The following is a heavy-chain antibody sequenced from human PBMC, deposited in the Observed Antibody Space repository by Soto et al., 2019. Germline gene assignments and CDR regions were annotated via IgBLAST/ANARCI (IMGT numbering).Heavy chain of an antibody. Sequence: QVQLQESGPGLVKPSETLSLTCTVSGGSISHYHWSWIRQSPEKGLEWICRIYYGVSTICNPSLNSRVTISVDTSKSQFSLKLNSVTAADTAVYYCARLGSAYYADYWGQGTQVTVSS. CDR1: GGSISHYH. CDR2: IYYGVST. V-gene: IGHV4-59*08. CDR3: ARLGSAYYADY. J-gene: IGHJ4*02. D-gene: IGHD1-26*01.